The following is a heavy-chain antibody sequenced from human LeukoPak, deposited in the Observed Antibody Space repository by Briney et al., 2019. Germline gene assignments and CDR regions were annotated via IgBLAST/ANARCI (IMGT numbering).Heavy chain of an antibody. D-gene: IGHD3-9*01. CDR3: AKEKYDILPGYPGYFDY. Sequence: GGSLRLSCAASGFTFDDYAMHWVRQAPGKGLERVPGISWNSGSIGYADSVKGRFTISRDNAKNSLYLQMNSLRAEDTALYYCAKEKYDILPGYPGYFDYWGQGTLVTVSS. CDR2: ISWNSGSI. CDR1: GFTFDDYA. V-gene: IGHV3-9*01. J-gene: IGHJ4*02.